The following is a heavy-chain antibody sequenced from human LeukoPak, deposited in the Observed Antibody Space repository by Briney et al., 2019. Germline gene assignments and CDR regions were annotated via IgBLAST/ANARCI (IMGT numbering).Heavy chain of an antibody. J-gene: IGHJ4*02. CDR2: IDNDGSST. CDR3: ARDFAGHCSSSNCYADY. D-gene: IGHD2-2*01. V-gene: IGHV3-74*01. Sequence: PGGSLRLSCAASGFTFSGYWMLWVRQAPGKGPVWVSRIDNDGSSTTYADSVKGRFTISRDNAKNSLYLQLSSLRAEDTAVYYCARDFAGHCSSSNCYADYWGQGTLVTVSS. CDR1: GFTFSGYW.